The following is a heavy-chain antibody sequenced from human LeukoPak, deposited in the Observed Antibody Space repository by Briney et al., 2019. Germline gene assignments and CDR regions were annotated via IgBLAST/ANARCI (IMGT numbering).Heavy chain of an antibody. D-gene: IGHD3-10*01. CDR3: ARGGTYGSGRNQHTTHDY. CDR2: IYAKGST. CDR1: GGFITNDY. J-gene: IGHJ4*02. Sequence: DPSETLSLTCTVSGGFITNDYGSWIRQAAGKELEWIGRIYAKGSTNYNPSLKSRVTISLDKSKNQFSLNLNSVTAADTAVYYCARGGTYGSGRNQHTTHDYWGQGTLVTVSS. V-gene: IGHV4-4*07.